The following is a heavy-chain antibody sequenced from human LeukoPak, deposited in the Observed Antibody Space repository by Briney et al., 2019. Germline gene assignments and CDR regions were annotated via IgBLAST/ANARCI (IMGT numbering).Heavy chain of an antibody. Sequence: GGSLRLSCAASGFTFSSYSMNWVRQAPGKGLEWVSYISSSSSTIYYADSVKGRFTISRDNAKNSLYLQMNSLRAEDTAVYYCARSTAIVVVPAGAAFDIWGQGTMVTVSS. J-gene: IGHJ3*02. CDR3: ARSTAIVVVPAGAAFDI. D-gene: IGHD2-2*01. CDR2: ISSSSSTI. CDR1: GFTFSSYS. V-gene: IGHV3-48*01.